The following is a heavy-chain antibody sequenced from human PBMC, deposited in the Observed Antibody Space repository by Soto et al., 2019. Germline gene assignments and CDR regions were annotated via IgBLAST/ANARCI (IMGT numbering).Heavy chain of an antibody. CDR2: INHTGGT. CDR3: ATRITVFGLLIPPSDP. J-gene: IGHJ5*02. D-gene: IGHD3-3*01. Sequence: KTWETVYLTCAVYGGSVNGYYWNWIRQPPGKGLEWIGEINHTGGTHYNPSLKSRVTMSVDTSKNQFSLRLSSVTAADTAIYYCATRITVFGLLIPPSDPSCPAIQVSVST. CDR1: GGSVNGYY. V-gene: IGHV4-34*01.